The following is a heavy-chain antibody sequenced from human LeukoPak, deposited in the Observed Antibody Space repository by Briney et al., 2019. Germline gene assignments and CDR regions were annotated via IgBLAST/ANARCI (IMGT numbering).Heavy chain of an antibody. CDR2: ISGSGAST. J-gene: IGHJ6*02. CDR1: GFTFSNYA. D-gene: IGHD2-15*01. Sequence: GGSLRLSCAASGFTFSNYAMSWVRQAPGKGLEWVSAISGSGASTYYADSVKGRFTISRDNSKNTLYLQMNSLRAEDTAVYYWAKGRVVVAVYGMDVWGQGTTVTVSS. V-gene: IGHV3-23*01. CDR3: AKGRVVVAVYGMDV.